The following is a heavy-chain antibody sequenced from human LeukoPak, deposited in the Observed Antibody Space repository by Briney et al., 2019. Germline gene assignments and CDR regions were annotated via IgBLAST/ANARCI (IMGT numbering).Heavy chain of an antibody. D-gene: IGHD6-13*01. V-gene: IGHV4-59*01. CDR1: GSSTSSYY. J-gene: IGHJ4*02. Sequence: PSETLSLTCTVSGSSTSSYYWSWIRQPPGKGLEWIGYIYYSGSTNYNPSLKSRVTISVDTSKNQFSLKLSSVTAADTAVYYCARGGRSSSWSEGLFDYWGQGTLVTVSS. CDR2: IYYSGST. CDR3: ARGGRSSSWSEGLFDY.